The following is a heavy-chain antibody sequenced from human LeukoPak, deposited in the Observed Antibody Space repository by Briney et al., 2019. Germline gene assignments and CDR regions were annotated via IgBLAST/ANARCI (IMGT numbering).Heavy chain of an antibody. CDR2: IWYDGSNK. V-gene: IGHV3-33*01. CDR3: ARELSPVVKYYFEY. J-gene: IGHJ4*02. D-gene: IGHD3-22*01. CDR1: GFTFSSYG. Sequence: PGRSLRLSRAASGFTFSSYGIHWVRQAPGKGLEWVAVIWYDGSNKYYADSVKGRFTISRDNSKNTLYLQMNSLRAEDTALYYCARELSPVVKYYFEYWGQGTLVTVSP.